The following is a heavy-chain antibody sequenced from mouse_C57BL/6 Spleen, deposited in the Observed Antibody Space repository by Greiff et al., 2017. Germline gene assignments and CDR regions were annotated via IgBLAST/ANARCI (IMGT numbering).Heavy chain of an antibody. CDR3: ARKDDYDYFDY. CDR1: GFTFSSYA. V-gene: IGHV5-4*01. CDR2: ISDGGSYT. D-gene: IGHD2-4*01. Sequence: EVHLVESGGGLVKPGGSLKLSCAASGFTFSSYAMSWVRQTPEKRLEWVATISDGGSYTYYPDNVKGRFTISRDNAKNNLYLQMSHLKSEDTAMYYCARKDDYDYFDYWGQGTTLTVSS. J-gene: IGHJ2*01.